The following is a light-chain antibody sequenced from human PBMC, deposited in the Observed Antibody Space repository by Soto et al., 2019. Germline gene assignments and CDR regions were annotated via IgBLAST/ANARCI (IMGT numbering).Light chain of an antibody. CDR3: QQSYGTPRS. CDR2: GAS. J-gene: IGKJ4*01. Sequence: DLQMTQSPSSLSASEGDRVTLTCRASQSISRYLNWYQQKPGRAPKLLMYGASNLQNGVPSRFSGSGSGTGFTLTISNLQPEDFATYYCQQSYGTPRSVGGGTKVDIK. CDR1: QSISRY. V-gene: IGKV1-39*01.